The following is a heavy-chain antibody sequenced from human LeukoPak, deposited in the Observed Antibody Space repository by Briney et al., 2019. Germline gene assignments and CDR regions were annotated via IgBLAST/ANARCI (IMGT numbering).Heavy chain of an antibody. V-gene: IGHV4-59*08. CDR1: GGSISSYY. D-gene: IGHD3-22*01. Sequence: SETLSLTCTVSGGSISSYYWSWIRQPPGKGLKWIGYIYYSGSTNYNPSLKSRVTISVDTSKNQFSLKLSSVTAADTAVYYCARYDRDYYDSSGDLIRLNAFDIWGQGTMVTVSS. CDR2: IYYSGST. CDR3: ARYDRDYYDSSGDLIRLNAFDI. J-gene: IGHJ3*02.